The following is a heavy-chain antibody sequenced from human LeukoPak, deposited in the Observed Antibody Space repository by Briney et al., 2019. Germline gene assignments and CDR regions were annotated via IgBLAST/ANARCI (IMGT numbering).Heavy chain of an antibody. D-gene: IGHD6-19*01. CDR3: AREAVAGTNRGDGFDY. J-gene: IGHJ4*02. Sequence: GSLRLSCAASGFTFSDYYMSWIRQPPGKGLEWIGEINHSGSTNYNPSLKSRVTISVDTSKNQFSLKLSSVTAADTAVYYCAREAVAGTNRGDGFDYWGQGTLVTVSS. V-gene: IGHV4-34*01. CDR2: INHSGST. CDR1: GFTFSDYY.